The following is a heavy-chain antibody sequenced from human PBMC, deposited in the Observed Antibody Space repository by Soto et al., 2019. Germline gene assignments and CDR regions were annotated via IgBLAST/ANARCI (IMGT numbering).Heavy chain of an antibody. CDR1: GFTFSSYW. Sequence: EVQLVEAGGGLVQPGGSLRLSCAASGFTFSSYWMSWVRQAPGKGLEWVANIKQDGSEKYYVDSVKGRFTISRDNAKNSLYLQMNSLRAEDTAVYYCARDPNCSGGSCYFDYWGQGTLVTVSS. D-gene: IGHD2-15*01. V-gene: IGHV3-7*01. CDR2: IKQDGSEK. J-gene: IGHJ4*02. CDR3: ARDPNCSGGSCYFDY.